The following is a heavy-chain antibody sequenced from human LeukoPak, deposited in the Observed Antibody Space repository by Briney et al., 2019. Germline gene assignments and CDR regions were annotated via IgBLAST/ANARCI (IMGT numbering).Heavy chain of an antibody. V-gene: IGHV3-7*05. CDR3: ANDLRLGGRGPEN. CDR2: INQDGSET. J-gene: IGHJ4*02. CDR1: GFTFSAYR. Sequence: PGGALRLSCAASGFTFSAYRMSWVRQAPGKGLEWMADINQDGSETYHVASMKGRFTISRDNAKNSLYLQMNSLRAEDTAVYYCANDLRLGGRGPENWGQGTLVTVSS. D-gene: IGHD3-16*01.